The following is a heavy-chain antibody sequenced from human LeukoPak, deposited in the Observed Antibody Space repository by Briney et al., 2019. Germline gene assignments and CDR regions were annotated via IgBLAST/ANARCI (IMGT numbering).Heavy chain of an antibody. Sequence: PGASVKVSCKASGYTFTGYYMHWVRQAPGQGLEWMGGIIPIFGTANYAQKFQGRVTITADESTSTAYMELSSLRSEDTAVYYCARAYDILTGPIDYWGQGTLVTVSS. CDR1: GYTFTGYY. D-gene: IGHD3-9*01. V-gene: IGHV1-69*13. CDR3: ARAYDILTGPIDY. CDR2: IIPIFGTA. J-gene: IGHJ4*02.